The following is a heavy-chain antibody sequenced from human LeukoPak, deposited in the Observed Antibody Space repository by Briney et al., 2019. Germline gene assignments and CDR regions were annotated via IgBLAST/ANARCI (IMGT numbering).Heavy chain of an antibody. CDR2: IYPGDSDT. V-gene: IGHV5-51*01. CDR3: AASIAARPTAWGYYFDY. J-gene: IGHJ4*02. Sequence: GESLTISCKGSGYSFTSHWIAWVRQMPGKGLEWMGIIYPGDSDTRYSPSFQGQVTISADKSISTAYLQWSSLKASDIAMYYCAASIAARPTAWGYYFDYWRQGILATVSS. D-gene: IGHD6-6*01. CDR1: GYSFTSHW.